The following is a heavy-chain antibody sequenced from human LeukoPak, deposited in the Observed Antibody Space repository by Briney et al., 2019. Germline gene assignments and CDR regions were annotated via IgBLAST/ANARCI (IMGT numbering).Heavy chain of an antibody. CDR1: GFTFSSYD. CDR2: IGVAADT. V-gene: IGHV3-13*01. J-gene: IGHJ4*02. CDR3: ARQNTPHGNFDY. Sequence: GGSLRLSCAASGFTFSSYDMHWVRQATGKGLEWVSAIGVAADTFYSGSVKGRFTISRENAKNSLYLLMTSLRAEDTAVYYCARQNTPHGNFDYWGQGILVTVSS. D-gene: IGHD1-26*01.